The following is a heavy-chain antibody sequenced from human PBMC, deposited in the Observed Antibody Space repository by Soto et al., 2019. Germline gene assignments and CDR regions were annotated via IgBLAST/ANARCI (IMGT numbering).Heavy chain of an antibody. CDR3: ARENSYSSSAYYYGMDV. Sequence: GGSLRLSCSASGFTFDDYAMSWVRQAPGKGLEWVPLISWDGGSTYYADSVKGRFTISRDNSKNSLYLQMNSLRAEDTALYYCARENSYSSSAYYYGMDVWGQGTTVT. CDR1: GFTFDDYA. J-gene: IGHJ6*02. V-gene: IGHV3-43D*04. D-gene: IGHD6-6*01. CDR2: ISWDGGST.